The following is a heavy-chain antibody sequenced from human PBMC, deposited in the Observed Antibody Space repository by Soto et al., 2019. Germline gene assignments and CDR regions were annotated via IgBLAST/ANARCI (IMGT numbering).Heavy chain of an antibody. CDR3: ASVTFGGVVLAH. CDR2: VYFNGNT. D-gene: IGHD3-16*01. Sequence: PSETLSLTCTVSAASFSKYYCTWIRQPPGKGLEWIGYVYFNGNTNYNPFLKRRVSISIDTSKNQISLTLNSVTAADTAVYYCASVTFGGVVLAHWGQGTLVTVSS. CDR1: AASFSKYY. J-gene: IGHJ4*02. V-gene: IGHV4-59*01.